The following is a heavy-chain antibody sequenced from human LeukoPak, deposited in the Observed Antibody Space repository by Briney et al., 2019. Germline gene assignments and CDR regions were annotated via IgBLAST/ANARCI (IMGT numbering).Heavy chain of an antibody. CDR2: IYYSGST. CDR1: RGSISTYY. CDR3: ARGPDSRGWFGLEY. D-gene: IGHD6-19*01. Sequence: SGTLSLTCSVPRGSISTYYWSWIRQPPGKGLEWIGYIYYSGSTKYNPSLKSRVTISVDTSKNQFSLKLRSVTAADTAMYYCARGPDSRGWFGLEYWGQGTLVTVSS. J-gene: IGHJ4*02. V-gene: IGHV4-59*08.